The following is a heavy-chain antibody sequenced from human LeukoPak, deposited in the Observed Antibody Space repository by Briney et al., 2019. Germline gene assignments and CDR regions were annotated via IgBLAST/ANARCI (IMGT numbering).Heavy chain of an antibody. J-gene: IGHJ4*02. CDR1: GGSIRSSSYY. D-gene: IGHD7-27*01. Sequence: SQTLSLTCTVSGGSIRSSSYYWGWIRQPPGKGLEWIASIYYSGSTYYNPSLKSRVTISVDTSKNQFSLRLSSVTAADTAVYYCASNWGGDEYYFDYWGQGSLVTVSS. V-gene: IGHV4-39*01. CDR2: IYYSGST. CDR3: ASNWGGDEYYFDY.